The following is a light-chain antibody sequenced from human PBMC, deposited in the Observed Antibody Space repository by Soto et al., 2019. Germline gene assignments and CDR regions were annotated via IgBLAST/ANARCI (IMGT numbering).Light chain of an antibody. J-gene: IGLJ3*02. CDR2: DVN. Sequence: QSALTQPASVSGSPGQSITISCTGTSSDVGGYSYVSWYQHHPGRAPKLMIYDVNSRPSGVSNRFSGSKSGNTASLTISGLQAEDEADYYCSSYTSSSTLVFGGGTKVTVL. CDR3: SSYTSSSTLV. CDR1: SSDVGGYSY. V-gene: IGLV2-14*03.